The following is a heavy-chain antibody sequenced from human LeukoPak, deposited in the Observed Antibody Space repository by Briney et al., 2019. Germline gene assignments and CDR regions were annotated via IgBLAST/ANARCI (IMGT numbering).Heavy chain of an antibody. CDR1: GFSFSSYA. J-gene: IGHJ4*02. V-gene: IGHV3-23*01. CDR2: ISGIGGNT. CDR3: AKDHYGSGSYYNPFDY. Sequence: GGSLRLSCAASGFSFSSYAMSWVRQTPGKELEWVSVISGIGGNTYYADSVKGRFTISRDNSKNTLYLQLNSLRAEDTAVYYCAKDHYGSGSYYNPFDYWGQGTLVTVSS. D-gene: IGHD3-10*01.